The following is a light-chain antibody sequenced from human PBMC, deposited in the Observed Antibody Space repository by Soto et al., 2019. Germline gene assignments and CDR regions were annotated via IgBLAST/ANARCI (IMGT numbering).Light chain of an antibody. V-gene: IGLV2-14*01. CDR2: EVS. CDR1: SSDVGYYKF. CDR3: SSYTMSGTWV. Sequence: QSALTQPASVSGSPGQSITISCTGTSSDVGYYKFVSWYQRHPGKVPKVMIYEVSNRPSGVSNRFSGSKSGNTASLTISGLQAEDEADYYCSSYTMSGTWVFGGGTKVTVL. J-gene: IGLJ3*02.